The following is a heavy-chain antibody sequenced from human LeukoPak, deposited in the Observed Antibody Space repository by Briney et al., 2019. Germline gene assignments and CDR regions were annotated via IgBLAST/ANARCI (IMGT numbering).Heavy chain of an antibody. CDR1: GFTFSNYA. D-gene: IGHD2-21*02. Sequence: GGSLRLSCAASGFTFSNYAMGWVRQAPGKGLEWVSAITGDDSSTYNADSVKGRFTVSRDNSKNTLYLQMNSLRAEDTAKYYCAKARIVVVTALDYWGQGTLVIVSS. CDR3: AKARIVVVTALDY. J-gene: IGHJ4*02. V-gene: IGHV3-23*01. CDR2: ITGDDSST.